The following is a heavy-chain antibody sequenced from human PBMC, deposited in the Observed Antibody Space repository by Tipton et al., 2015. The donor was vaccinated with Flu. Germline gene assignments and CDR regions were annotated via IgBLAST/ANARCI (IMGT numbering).Heavy chain of an antibody. Sequence: SGFTFSSYGMHWVRQAPGKGLEWVAFIRYDGSNKYYADSVKGRFTTSRDNSKNTLYLQMNSLRAEDTAVYYCAKVPLVGATKVDAFDIWGQGTMVTVSS. D-gene: IGHD1-26*01. CDR2: IRYDGSNK. V-gene: IGHV3-30*02. CDR1: GFTFSSYG. CDR3: AKVPLVGATKVDAFDI. J-gene: IGHJ3*02.